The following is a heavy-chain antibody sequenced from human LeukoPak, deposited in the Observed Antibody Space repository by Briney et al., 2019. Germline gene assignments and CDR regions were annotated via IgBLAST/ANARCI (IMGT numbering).Heavy chain of an antibody. Sequence: ASVKVSCKASGYTFTGYYMLWVRQAPGQGLEWMGRINPNSGGTNYAQKFQGRVTMTRDTSISTAYMELSRLRSDDTAVYYCARGSTYYYDSSGHYRDYWGQGTLVTVSS. CDR2: INPNSGGT. CDR1: GYTFTGYY. V-gene: IGHV1-2*06. CDR3: ARGSTYYYDSSGHYRDY. J-gene: IGHJ4*02. D-gene: IGHD3-22*01.